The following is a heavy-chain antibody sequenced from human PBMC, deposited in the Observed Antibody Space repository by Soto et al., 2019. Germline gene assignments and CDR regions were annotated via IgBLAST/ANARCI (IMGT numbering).Heavy chain of an antibody. Sequence: GGSLRLSCAASGFTFSSYGMHWVRQAPGKGLEGVAVISYDGSNKYYADSVKGRFTISRDNSKNTLYLQMNSLRAEDTAVYYCAKDDPTGGMDVWGQGTTVTVSS. CDR1: GFTFSSYG. V-gene: IGHV3-30*18. J-gene: IGHJ6*02. CDR3: AKDDPTGGMDV. CDR2: ISYDGSNK.